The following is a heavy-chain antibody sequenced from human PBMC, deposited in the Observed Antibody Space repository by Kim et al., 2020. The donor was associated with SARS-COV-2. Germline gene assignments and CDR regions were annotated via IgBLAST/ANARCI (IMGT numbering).Heavy chain of an antibody. D-gene: IGHD1-26*01. Sequence: GGSLRLSCAASGFTFSNAWMSWVRQAPGKGLEWVGRIKSKTDGGTTDYAAPVKGRFTISRDDSKNTLYLQMNSLKTEDTAVYYCTTDPYRWELFADYDYWGQGTLVTVSS. CDR2: IKSKTDGGTT. V-gene: IGHV3-15*01. CDR3: TTDPYRWELFADYDY. J-gene: IGHJ4*02. CDR1: GFTFSNAW.